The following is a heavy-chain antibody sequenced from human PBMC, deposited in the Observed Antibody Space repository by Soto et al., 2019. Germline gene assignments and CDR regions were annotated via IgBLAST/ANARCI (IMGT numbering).Heavy chain of an antibody. CDR3: ARGGGWYVWFDP. CDR2: INAGNGNT. D-gene: IGHD6-19*01. V-gene: IGHV1-3*01. J-gene: IGHJ5*02. CDR1: GYTFTSYA. Sequence: ASVKVSWKASGYTFTSYAMPLVRQAPGQRLEWMGWINAGNGNTKYSQKFQGRVTITRDTSASTAYMELSSLRSEDTAVYYCARGGGWYVWFDPWGQGTLVTVSS.